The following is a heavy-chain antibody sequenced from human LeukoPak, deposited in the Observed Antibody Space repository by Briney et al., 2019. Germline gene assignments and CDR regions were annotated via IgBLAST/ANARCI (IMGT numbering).Heavy chain of an antibody. CDR1: GGSISSYY. CDR3: ARNHPNLGYCSSTSCPRTAFDI. CDR2: IYTSGST. Sequence: SETLSLTCTVSGGSISSYYWSWIRQPPGKGLEWIGYIYTSGSTNYNPPLKSRVTISVDTSKNQFSLKLSSVTAADTAVYYCARNHPNLGYCSSTSCPRTAFDIWGQGTMVTVSS. D-gene: IGHD2-2*01. J-gene: IGHJ3*02. V-gene: IGHV4-4*09.